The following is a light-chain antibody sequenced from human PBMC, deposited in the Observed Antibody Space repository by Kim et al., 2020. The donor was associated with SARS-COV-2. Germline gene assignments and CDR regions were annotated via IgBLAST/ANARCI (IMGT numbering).Light chain of an antibody. CDR2: GAS. CDR1: QSVPSNH. CDR3: HQYDTSPRT. J-gene: IGKJ1*01. V-gene: IGKV3-20*01. Sequence: ETVLTQSPGTLSLSPGERATLSCRPSQSVPSNHFGWYQQKPGQAPRLLIYGASNRATGIPDRFSGSGSGTDFTLTISRLEPEDFAVYSCHQYDTSPRTFGQGTKVDIK.